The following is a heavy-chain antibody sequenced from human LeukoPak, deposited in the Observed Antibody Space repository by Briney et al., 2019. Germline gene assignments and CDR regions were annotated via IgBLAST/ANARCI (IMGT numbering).Heavy chain of an antibody. D-gene: IGHD5-18*01. CDR2: INHSGST. Sequence: SETLSLTCAVYGESFSGFYWSWIRQPPGKALEWIGEINHSGSTNYNPSLKSRVTISVDTSKNQFSLKLSSVTAADTAVYYCARVGIHGYSYGSGSSGLLALDYWGQGTLVTVSS. J-gene: IGHJ4*02. CDR3: ARVGIHGYSYGSGSSGLLALDY. CDR1: GESFSGFY. V-gene: IGHV4-34*01.